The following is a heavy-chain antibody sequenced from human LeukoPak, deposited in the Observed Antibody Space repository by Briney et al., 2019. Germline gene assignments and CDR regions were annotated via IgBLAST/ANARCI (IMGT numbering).Heavy chain of an antibody. CDR2: IWYDGRTK. CDR1: GFIFSNYG. V-gene: IGHV3-30*02. CDR3: ASSFHWESSGYHRPTES. J-gene: IGHJ5*02. D-gene: IGHD3-22*01. Sequence: PGGSLRLSCEVSGFIFSNYGMHWVRQAPGKGLEWLALIWYDGRTKFHADSVKGRFTISRHDSENTVYLQMNSLRVEDTAVYYCASSFHWESSGYHRPTESWGQGTLVTVSS.